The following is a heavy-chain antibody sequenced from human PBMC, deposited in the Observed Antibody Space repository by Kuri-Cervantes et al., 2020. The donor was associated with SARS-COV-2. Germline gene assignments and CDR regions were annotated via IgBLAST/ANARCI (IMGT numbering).Heavy chain of an antibody. Sequence: SVKVSCKASGGTFSSYTISWVRQAPGQGLEWMGGIIPIFGTANYAQKFQGRVTITADKSMSTAYMELSSLRSEDTAVYYCARSIDTDFWSGYLIPGPHDAFDIWGQGTMVTVSS. V-gene: IGHV1-69*06. CDR2: IIPIFGTA. J-gene: IGHJ3*02. CDR1: GGTFSSYT. D-gene: IGHD3-3*01. CDR3: ARSIDTDFWSGYLIPGPHDAFDI.